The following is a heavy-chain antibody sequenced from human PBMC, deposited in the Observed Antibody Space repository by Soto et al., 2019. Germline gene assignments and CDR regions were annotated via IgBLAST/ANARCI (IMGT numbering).Heavy chain of an antibody. D-gene: IGHD1-1*01. J-gene: IGHJ3*02. Sequence: QEQLQQWGAGLLKPSETLSLTCAVYGGFVSSGNYYWSWIRQPPGKGLEWIGEMSHSGGTHFNPSLKSRGTISGDTSKNQFSLEMSSVTAADTALYYCARVERGTATTVVDAFDIWGPGTMVTVSS. V-gene: IGHV4-34*01. CDR2: MSHSGGT. CDR1: GGFVSSGNYY. CDR3: ARVERGTATTVVDAFDI.